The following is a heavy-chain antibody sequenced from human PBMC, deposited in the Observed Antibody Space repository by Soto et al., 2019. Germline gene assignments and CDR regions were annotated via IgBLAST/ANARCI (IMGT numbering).Heavy chain of an antibody. Sequence: GGSLRLSCAASGFTFSSYSMNWVRQAPGKGLEWVSSISSSSSYIYYADSVKGRFTISRDNAKNSLYLQMNSLRAEDTAVYYCAKAMVVVTAISGGGGSDKWGQGTLVTVSS. V-gene: IGHV3-21*01. J-gene: IGHJ3*02. CDR1: GFTFSSYS. D-gene: IGHD2-21*02. CDR2: ISSSSSYI. CDR3: AKAMVVVTAISGGGGSDK.